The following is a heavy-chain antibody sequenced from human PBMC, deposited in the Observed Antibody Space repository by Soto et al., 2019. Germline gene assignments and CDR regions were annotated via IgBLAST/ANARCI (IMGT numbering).Heavy chain of an antibody. CDR2: ISGSGLTK. V-gene: IGHV3-23*01. J-gene: IGHJ6*02. D-gene: IGHD2-15*01. CDR3: AKDGNIVAEPAARRSHYYAMDV. CDR1: GFTFRNYG. Sequence: GGSLRLSCTASGFTFRNYGLNWVRQAPGKGLEWVAAISGSGLTKAYADSVKGRFTISRDNSKNTLFLQMNDLRAEDTALYYCAKDGNIVAEPAARRSHYYAMDVWGQGTTVTVSS.